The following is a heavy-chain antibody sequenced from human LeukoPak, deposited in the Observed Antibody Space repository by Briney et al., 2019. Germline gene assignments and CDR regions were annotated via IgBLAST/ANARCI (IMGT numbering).Heavy chain of an antibody. J-gene: IGHJ4*02. CDR3: AKDQDLYGDCVNHPAPFDY. CDR1: GFTFSSYA. CDR2: ISDSGGST. D-gene: IGHD4-17*01. V-gene: IGHV3-23*01. Sequence: GGSLSLSCAASGFTFSSYAMSWVRQAPGKGLEWVSAISDSGGSTYYADSVKGRFTISRDNSKNTLYLQMNSLRAEDTAVYYYAKDQDLYGDCVNHPAPFDYWGQGTLVTVSS.